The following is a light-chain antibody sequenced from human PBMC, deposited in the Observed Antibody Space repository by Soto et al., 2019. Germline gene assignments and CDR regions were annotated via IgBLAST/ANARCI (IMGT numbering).Light chain of an antibody. CDR1: QSIRSY. CDR2: AAS. J-gene: IGKJ3*01. CDR3: QQSYSSLGFT. Sequence: DIQLTQSPSSLSASVGDRVTITCRASQSIRSYLNWYQQKPGKAPKLLIYAASSLQTGVSSRFSGSGSGTDFTLTISNLQPEDFATYYCQQSYSSLGFTFGPGTKVDL. V-gene: IGKV1-39*01.